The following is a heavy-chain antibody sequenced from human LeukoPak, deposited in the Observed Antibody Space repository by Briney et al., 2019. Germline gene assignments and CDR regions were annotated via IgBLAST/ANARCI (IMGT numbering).Heavy chain of an antibody. CDR3: ASDRGSGWFDY. D-gene: IGHD6-19*01. J-gene: IGHJ4*02. CDR1: GGSISSYY. CDR2: IQTSGNT. Sequence: PSETLSLTCTVSGGSISSYYWNWIRQPAGKGLEWVGRIQTSGNTNYSPSLKGRITISVDRSKNQVSLKLNSVTAADTAVYYCASDRGSGWFDYWGRGTLVTVSS. V-gene: IGHV4-4*07.